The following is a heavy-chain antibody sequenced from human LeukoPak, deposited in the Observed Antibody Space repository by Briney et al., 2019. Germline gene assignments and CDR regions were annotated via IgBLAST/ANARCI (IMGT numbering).Heavy chain of an antibody. Sequence: GGSLRLSCAAPGFTVITNDMTWVRQAPGKGLEWVSVLYSDGNTKYADSVQGRFTVSRDNSKNTLYLEMNSLSPDDTAVYYCARGVEPLAANTLAYWGQGTLVAVSS. CDR1: GFTVITND. CDR3: ARGVEPLAANTLAY. CDR2: LYSDGNT. J-gene: IGHJ4*02. V-gene: IGHV3-53*01. D-gene: IGHD1-14*01.